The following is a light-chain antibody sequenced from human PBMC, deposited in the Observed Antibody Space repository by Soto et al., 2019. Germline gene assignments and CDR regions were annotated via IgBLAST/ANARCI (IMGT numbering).Light chain of an antibody. J-gene: IGKJ4*01. Sequence: EIVLTQSPATLSLSPGERATLSCRASQSVSSSLAWYQQKPGQAPRLLIYDASTRAIGIPARFSGGGSGTDFTLTISRLEPEDFAVYYCQQRGNWPPLTFGGGTKVAI. V-gene: IGKV3-11*01. CDR2: DAS. CDR1: QSVSSS. CDR3: QQRGNWPPLT.